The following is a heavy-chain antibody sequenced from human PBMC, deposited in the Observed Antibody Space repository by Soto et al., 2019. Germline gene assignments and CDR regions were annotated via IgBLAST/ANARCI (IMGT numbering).Heavy chain of an antibody. CDR1: GFIFSDYY. CDR2: ISSYGDRI. CDR3: ARQDWFDL. Sequence: AGGSLRLSCAASGFIFSDYYMSWIRQAPGKGLEWISYISSYGDRIYYADSVKGRFTISRDNAKKSLYLQMHSLRGEDTAVYYCARQDWFDLWGHGTLVTVSS. V-gene: IGHV3-11*01. J-gene: IGHJ5*02.